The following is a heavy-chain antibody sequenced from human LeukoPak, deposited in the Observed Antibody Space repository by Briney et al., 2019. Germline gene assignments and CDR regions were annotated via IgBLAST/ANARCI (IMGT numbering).Heavy chain of an antibody. D-gene: IGHD2-2*02. CDR1: GYTFTSYD. CDR3: ARGLREYQLLYTHAEYFQH. CDR2: MSPNSGNT. Sequence: ASVKVSCKASGYTFTSYDINWVRQATGQGLEWMGWMSPNSGNTGYAQKFQGRVTITRNTSISTAYMELSSLRSEDTAVYYCARGLREYQLLYTHAEYFQHWGQGTLVTVSS. V-gene: IGHV1-8*03. J-gene: IGHJ1*01.